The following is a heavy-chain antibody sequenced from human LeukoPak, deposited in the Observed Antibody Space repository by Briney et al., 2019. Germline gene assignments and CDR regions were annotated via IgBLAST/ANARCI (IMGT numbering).Heavy chain of an antibody. Sequence: GASVTVSCTASGGTFSSYAISWVRQAPGQGLEWMGGIIPIFGTANYAQKFQGRVTITADESTSTAYMELSSLRSEDTAVYYCARSHDLAGYYYFDYWGQGTLVTVSS. CDR3: ARSHDLAGYYYFDY. CDR1: GGTFSSYA. V-gene: IGHV1-69*13. CDR2: IIPIFGTA. J-gene: IGHJ4*02. D-gene: IGHD3-9*01.